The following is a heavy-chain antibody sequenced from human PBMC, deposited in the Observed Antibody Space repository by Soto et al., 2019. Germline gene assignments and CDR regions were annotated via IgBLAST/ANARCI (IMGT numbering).Heavy chain of an antibody. CDR1: GYTFTSYG. D-gene: IGHD3-10*01. J-gene: IGHJ1*01. Sequence: SVKVACVASGYTFTSYGISWMGQAAGQGLGGREWISSYIVNTNNEQKLQGRVTMTTDTSPSTAYMELRSLRSDDTAAYYCARDLELPITSFKYFQHRG. CDR3: ARDLELPITSFKYFQH. V-gene: IGHV1-18*04. CDR2: ISSYIVNT.